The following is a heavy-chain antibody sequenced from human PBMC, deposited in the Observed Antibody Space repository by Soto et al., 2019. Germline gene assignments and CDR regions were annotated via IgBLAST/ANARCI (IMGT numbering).Heavy chain of an antibody. CDR2: AYYSGDT. Sequence: QVQLRESGPGVVKASETLSLTCSVSGASISRYYWSWIRQSPGKGLEWIGYAYYSGDTGYNPSLKSRVTMAIDTSMNQVSLKLTSVTAAATAVYYCARDRSTYGGGGTGEVKENWFDPWGQGALVTVSS. J-gene: IGHJ5*02. V-gene: IGHV4-59*01. CDR1: GASISRYY. D-gene: IGHD2-8*01. CDR3: ARDRSTYGGGGTGEVKENWFDP.